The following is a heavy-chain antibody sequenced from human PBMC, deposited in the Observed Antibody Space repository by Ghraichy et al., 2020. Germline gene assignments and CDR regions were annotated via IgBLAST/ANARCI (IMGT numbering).Heavy chain of an antibody. V-gene: IGHV4-59*08. D-gene: IGHD3-3*01. CDR2: IYYSGST. CDR3: ARQNYDFWSGYWESDAFDI. J-gene: IGHJ3*02. Sequence: SETLSLTCTVSGGSISSYYWSWIRQPPGKGLEWIGYIYYSGSTNYNPSLKSRVTISVDTSKNQFSLKLSSVTAADTAVYYCARQNYDFWSGYWESDAFDIWGQGTMVTVSS. CDR1: GGSISSYY.